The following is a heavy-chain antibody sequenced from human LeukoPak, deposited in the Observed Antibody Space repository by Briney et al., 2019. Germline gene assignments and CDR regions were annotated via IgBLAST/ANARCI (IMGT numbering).Heavy chain of an antibody. Sequence: PGGSLRLSCAASGFTFSSYWMSWVRQAPGKGLEWVANIKQDGSEKYYVDSVKGRFTISRDNAKNSLYLQMNSLRAEDTAVYYCARDRDYDILTGSYFDYWGQGTLVTVSS. CDR2: IKQDGSEK. V-gene: IGHV3-7*01. CDR3: ARDRDYDILTGSYFDY. D-gene: IGHD3-9*01. J-gene: IGHJ4*02. CDR1: GFTFSSYW.